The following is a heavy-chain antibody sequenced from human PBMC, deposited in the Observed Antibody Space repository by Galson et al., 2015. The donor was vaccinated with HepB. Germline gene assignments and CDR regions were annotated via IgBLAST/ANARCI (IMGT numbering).Heavy chain of an antibody. CDR2: IYYSGST. CDR1: GGSISSGGYY. J-gene: IGHJ3*02. V-gene: IGHV4-31*03. D-gene: IGHD2-2*01. Sequence: TLSLTCTVSGGSISSGGYYWSWIRQHPGKGLEWIGYIYYSGSTYYNPSLKSRVTISVDTSKNQFSLKLSSVTAADTAVYYCARATAARGRGDAFDIWGQGTMVTVSS. CDR3: ARATAARGRGDAFDI.